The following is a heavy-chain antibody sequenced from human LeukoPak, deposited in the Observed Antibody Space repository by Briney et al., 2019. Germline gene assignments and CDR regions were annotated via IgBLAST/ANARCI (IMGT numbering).Heavy chain of an antibody. V-gene: IGHV4-39*07. J-gene: IGHJ4*02. D-gene: IGHD1-26*01. CDR1: GGSISSSSYY. Sequence: SETLSLTCTVSGGSISSSSYYWGWIRQPPGKGLEWIGSIYYSGSTYHNPSLKSRVTISVDTSKNQFSLKLSSVTAADTAVYYCASRIVGATAFDYWGQGTLVTVSS. CDR3: ASRIVGATAFDY. CDR2: IYYSGST.